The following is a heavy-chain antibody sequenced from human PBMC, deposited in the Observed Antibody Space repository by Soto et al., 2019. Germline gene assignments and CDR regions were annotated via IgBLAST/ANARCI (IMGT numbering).Heavy chain of an antibody. CDR2: IIPFFKAT. CDR1: GGTFSSHA. J-gene: IGHJ6*02. V-gene: IGHV1-69*13. D-gene: IGHD3-16*01. Sequence: SVKVSCKASGGTFSSHAISWVRQAPGQGLEWMGGIIPFFKATNYAQKFQGRVTITADDSTSTAYMDLYSLRSEGTAVYYCARDVPLNYYDGTFSYYAMDVWGQGTTVTVSS. CDR3: ARDVPLNYYDGTFSYYAMDV.